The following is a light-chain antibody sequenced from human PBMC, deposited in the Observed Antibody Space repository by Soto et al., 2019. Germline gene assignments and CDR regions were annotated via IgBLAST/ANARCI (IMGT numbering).Light chain of an antibody. CDR2: LNSDGSH. CDR3: QTWGTGIVV. V-gene: IGLV4-69*01. CDR1: SGHRTYA. Sequence: QPVLTQSPSASATLGASVKLTCTLSSGHRTYAITWHQQQPEKGPRYLLKLNSDGSHTKGDGIPDRFTGYSSGAERYLTISSLQSDDEDDYFCQTWGTGIVVFGGGTKVTVL. J-gene: IGLJ3*02.